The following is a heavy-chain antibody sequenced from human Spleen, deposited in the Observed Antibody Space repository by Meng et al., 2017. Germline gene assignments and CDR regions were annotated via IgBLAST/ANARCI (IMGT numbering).Heavy chain of an antibody. V-gene: IGHV4-34*01. D-gene: IGHD2-2*01. CDR3: AIVLQGRIVVVPAANWFDP. CDR2: INHSGST. Sequence: QAHRGVVGLLKSSETPSLGCVVYVGSPFGYTSSWNRRPPGKGLEWIGEINHSGSTNYNPSLKSRVTISVGTSKNQFSLKLSSVTAADTAVYYCAIVLQGRIVVVPAANWFDPWGQGTLVTVSS. CDR1: VGSPFGYT. J-gene: IGHJ5*02.